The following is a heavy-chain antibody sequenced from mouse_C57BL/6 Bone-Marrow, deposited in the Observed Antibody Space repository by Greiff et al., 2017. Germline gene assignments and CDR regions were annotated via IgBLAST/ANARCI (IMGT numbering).Heavy chain of an antibody. CDR1: GYSFTGYY. Sequence: EVQLQQSGPELVKPGASVKISCKASGYSFTGYYMNWVKQSPEKSLEWIGEINPSTGGTTYNQKFKAKDTLTVDTSSSTAYMQLKSLTSEDAAVYYCARRRQLRPFAYWGQGTLVTVSA. CDR2: INPSTGGT. J-gene: IGHJ3*01. D-gene: IGHD3-2*02. CDR3: ARRRQLRPFAY. V-gene: IGHV1-42*01.